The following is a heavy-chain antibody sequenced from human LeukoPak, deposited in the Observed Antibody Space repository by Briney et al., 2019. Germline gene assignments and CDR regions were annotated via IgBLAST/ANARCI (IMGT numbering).Heavy chain of an antibody. Sequence: PGGSLRLSCAASGFTFSSYGMHWVRQAPGKGLEWVSVIYSGGSTYYADSVKGRFTISRDNSKNTLYLQMNSLRAEDTAVYYCAREEVHAFDIWGQGTMVTVSS. CDR3: AREEVHAFDI. CDR2: IYSGGST. V-gene: IGHV3-53*01. CDR1: GFTFSSYG. J-gene: IGHJ3*02.